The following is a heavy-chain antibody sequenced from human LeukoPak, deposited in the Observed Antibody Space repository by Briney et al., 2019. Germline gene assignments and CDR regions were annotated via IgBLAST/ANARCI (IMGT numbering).Heavy chain of an antibody. Sequence: GESLKISCKGSGYSFTTYWIGWVRQMPGKGLEWMGIIYPADSDTRYSPSFQGQVTISADKSISTAYLQWSSLKASDTAMYYCARIGYSYSAKFDYWGQGTLVTVSS. CDR2: IYPADSDT. J-gene: IGHJ4*02. D-gene: IGHD5-18*01. V-gene: IGHV5-51*01. CDR3: ARIGYSYSAKFDY. CDR1: GYSFTTYW.